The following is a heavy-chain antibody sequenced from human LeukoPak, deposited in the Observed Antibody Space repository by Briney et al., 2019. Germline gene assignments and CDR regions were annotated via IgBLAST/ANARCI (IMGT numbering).Heavy chain of an antibody. CDR2: IRIGGGGT. CDR1: GFALSTYG. CDR3: ARDVRSYFDY. D-gene: IGHD4-17*01. J-gene: IGHJ4*02. V-gene: IGHV3-23*01. Sequence: PGGSLRLSCAASGFALSTYGMSWVRQAPAKGLEWVSSIRIGGGGTFYADSVKGRFTISRDNSENTLHLQMNNLRAEDTAVYYCARDVRSYFDYWGQGTLVTVSS.